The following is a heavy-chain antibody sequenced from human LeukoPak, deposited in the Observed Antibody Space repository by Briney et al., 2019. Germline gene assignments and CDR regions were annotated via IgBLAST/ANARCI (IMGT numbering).Heavy chain of an antibody. CDR1: GFTFNTYA. J-gene: IGHJ6*03. CDR2: IRGDGATR. V-gene: IGHV3-23*01. Sequence: GGSQRLSCAASGFTFNTYAMTWVRQAPGKGLEWVSAIRGDGATRFYADSVKGRFTVSRDNSKNTVYLQMNSLRAEDTAVYYCAKDGQELPYYYYYYMDVWGKGTTVTVSS. D-gene: IGHD1-7*01. CDR3: AKDGQELPYYYYYYMDV.